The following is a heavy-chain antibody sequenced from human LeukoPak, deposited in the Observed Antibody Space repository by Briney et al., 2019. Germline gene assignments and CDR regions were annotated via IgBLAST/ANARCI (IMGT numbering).Heavy chain of an antibody. CDR1: GFSLSSYT. CDR2: ITTTFYT. D-gene: IGHD3-3*01. Sequence: GGSLRLSCAASGFSLSSYTFNWVRQVPGKGLEWVSSITTTFYTYYTDSVKGRFTISRDNAKNSLYLQMISLRAEYTAVYYCARVRANCYDDYWGQGTLVTVSS. J-gene: IGHJ4*02. V-gene: IGHV3-21*01. CDR3: ARVRANCYDDY.